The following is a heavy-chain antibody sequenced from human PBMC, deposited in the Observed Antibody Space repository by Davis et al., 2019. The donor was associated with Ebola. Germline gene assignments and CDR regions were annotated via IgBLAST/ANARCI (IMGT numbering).Heavy chain of an antibody. Sequence: PGGSLRLSCAASGSTFSSYSMNWVRQAPGKGLEWVAVIWYDGSNKYYADSVKGRFTISRDNSKNTLYLQMNSLRAEDTAVYYCARDPAAARGYYGMDVWGQGTTVTVSS. J-gene: IGHJ6*02. D-gene: IGHD1-26*01. CDR3: ARDPAAARGYYGMDV. CDR2: IWYDGSNK. CDR1: GSTFSSYS. V-gene: IGHV3-33*08.